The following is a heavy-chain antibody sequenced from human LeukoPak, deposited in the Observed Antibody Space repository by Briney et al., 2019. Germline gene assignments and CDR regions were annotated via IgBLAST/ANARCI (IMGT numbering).Heavy chain of an antibody. CDR2: INPSGGST. CDR1: GYTFTSYY. J-gene: IGHJ4*02. Sequence: ASVKVSCKASGYTFTSYYMHWVRQAPGQGLEWMGIINPSGGSTSYAQKFQGRVTITRDTSTSTVYMELSSLRSEDTAVYYCARNYYDSSGYYSLFNYWGQGTLVTVSS. D-gene: IGHD3-22*01. V-gene: IGHV1-46*01. CDR3: ARNYYDSSGYYSLFNY.